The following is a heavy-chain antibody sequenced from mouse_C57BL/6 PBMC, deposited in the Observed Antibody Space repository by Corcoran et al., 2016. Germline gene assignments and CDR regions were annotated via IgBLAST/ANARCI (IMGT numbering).Heavy chain of an antibody. CDR1: GFNIKNTY. D-gene: IGHD1-2*01. J-gene: IGHJ2*01. V-gene: IGHV14-3*01. Sequence: EVQLQQSVAELVRPGASVKLSCTASGFNIKNTYMHWVKQRPEQGLEWIGRIDPANGNTKYAPKFQGKATITEDTSSNTAYLQLTSLATEDTAIDDCGRREGLLRHSFDYWGQGTTLTVSS. CDR3: GRREGLLRHSFDY. CDR2: IDPANGNT.